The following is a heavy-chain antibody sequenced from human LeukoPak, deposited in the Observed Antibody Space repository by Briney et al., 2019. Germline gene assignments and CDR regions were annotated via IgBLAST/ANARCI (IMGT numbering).Heavy chain of an antibody. CDR3: VRETSSSAHY. D-gene: IGHD6-6*01. CDR1: GGSMSSGDYY. J-gene: IGHJ4*02. CDR2: TSYSGRT. V-gene: IGHV4-39*07. Sequence: PSETLSLTCTVSGGSMSSGDYYWAWVRQPPGKGLEWIGSTSYSGRTFYKPSLTSRVAISIDASKSQFSLRLSSVTAADTAVYYCVRETSSSAHYWGQGTLVTVSS.